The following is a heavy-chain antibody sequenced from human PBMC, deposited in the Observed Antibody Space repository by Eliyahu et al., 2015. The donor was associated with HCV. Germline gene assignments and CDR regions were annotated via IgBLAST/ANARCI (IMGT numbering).Heavy chain of an antibody. CDR1: GFTFSSYG. CDR3: AKDRAPYSSSAYYFDY. Sequence: QVQLVESGEGVVQPGRSLRLSCAASGFTFSSYGMHWVRQAPGKGLEWVAVISYDGSNKYYADSVKGRFTISRDNSKNTLYLQMNSLRAEDTAVYYCAKDRAPYSSSAYYFDYWGQGTLVTVSS. J-gene: IGHJ4*02. V-gene: IGHV3-30*18. D-gene: IGHD6-6*01. CDR2: ISYDGSNK.